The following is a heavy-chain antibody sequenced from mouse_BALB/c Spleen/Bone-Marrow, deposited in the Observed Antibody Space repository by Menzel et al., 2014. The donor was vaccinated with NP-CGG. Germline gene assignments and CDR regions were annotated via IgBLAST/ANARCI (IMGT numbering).Heavy chain of an antibody. CDR1: GYSFTGYY. CDR2: IYPYNGVS. V-gene: IGHV1-31*01. J-gene: IGHJ1*01. Sequence: EVQLQQSGPELVKPGASVKISCKASGYSFTGYYMHWVKQSHGNSLDWIGYIYPYNGVSSYNQKFKGKATLTVDKSSSTAYMELRSLTSDDSAVSYCESRGEYFDVWGAGTTVTVSS. CDR3: ESRGEYFDV.